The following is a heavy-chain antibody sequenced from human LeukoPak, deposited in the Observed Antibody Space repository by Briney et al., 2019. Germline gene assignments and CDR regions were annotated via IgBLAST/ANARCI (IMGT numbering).Heavy chain of an antibody. Sequence: PGGSLRLSCAASGFTFSSYEMNWVRQAPGKGLEWVSYISSSGSTIYYADSVKGRFTISRDNAKNSLYLQMNSLRAEDTAVYYCASETYYYDSSGYYSIGWGQGTLVTVSS. CDR3: ASETYYYDSSGYYSIG. CDR2: ISSSGSTI. D-gene: IGHD3-22*01. J-gene: IGHJ4*02. V-gene: IGHV3-48*03. CDR1: GFTFSSYE.